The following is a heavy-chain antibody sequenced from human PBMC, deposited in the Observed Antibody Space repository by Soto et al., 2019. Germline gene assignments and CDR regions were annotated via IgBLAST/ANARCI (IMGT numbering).Heavy chain of an antibody. V-gene: IGHV4-59*01. J-gene: IGHJ6*02. Sequence: SETLSLTCTVSGGSISSYYWSWIRQPPGKGLEWIGYIYYSGSTNYNPSLKSRVTISVDTSKNQFSLKLSSVTAADTAVYYCARGQGRAARSYYGMDVWGQGTTVTVSS. CDR3: ARGQGRAARSYYGMDV. D-gene: IGHD6-6*01. CDR2: IYYSGST. CDR1: GGSISSYY.